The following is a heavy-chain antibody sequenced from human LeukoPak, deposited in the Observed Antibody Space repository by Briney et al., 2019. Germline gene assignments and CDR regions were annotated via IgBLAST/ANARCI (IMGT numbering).Heavy chain of an antibody. CDR2: INPSSGST. J-gene: IGHJ5*02. V-gene: IGHV1-46*01. CDR1: GYIFTSYY. D-gene: IGHD3-22*01. Sequence: LWASVKVSCKASGYIFTSYYMHWVRQAPGQGLEWMGIINPSSGSTSYAQKFQDRVKMTRDTSRSTVYMELSSLRSEDTAVYYCARDHPYYDSSGYYRQGTNWFDPWGQGTLVTVSS. CDR3: ARDHPYYDSSGYYRQGTNWFDP.